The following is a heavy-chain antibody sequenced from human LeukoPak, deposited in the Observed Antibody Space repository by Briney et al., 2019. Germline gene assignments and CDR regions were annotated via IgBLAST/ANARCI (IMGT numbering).Heavy chain of an antibody. J-gene: IGHJ4*02. CDR1: GFTFSSYW. V-gene: IGHV3-74*01. D-gene: IGHD3-16*01. CDR2: ISPDGSGA. CDR3: ARVNVCPRCHFDY. Sequence: SGGSLRLSCAASGFTFSSYWMHWVRQAPGKGLVWVSRISPDGSGAIYADSVKGRFTISRDNAKNTLYLQMNSLRAEDTAVYYCARVNVCPRCHFDYWGQGTLVTVSS.